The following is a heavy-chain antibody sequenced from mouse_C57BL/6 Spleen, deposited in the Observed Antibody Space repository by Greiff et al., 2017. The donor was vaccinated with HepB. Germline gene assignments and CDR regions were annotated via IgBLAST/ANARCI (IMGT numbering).Heavy chain of an antibody. CDR3: ARYSPLYYFDY. V-gene: IGHV1-52*01. CDR1: GYTFTSYW. Sequence: QVQLKQPGAELVRPGSSVKLSCKASGYTFTSYWMHWVKQRPIQGLEWIGNIDPSDSETHYNQKFKDKATLTVDKSSSTAYMQLSSLTSEDSAVYYCARYSPLYYFDYWGQGTTLTVSS. J-gene: IGHJ2*01. CDR2: IDPSDSET.